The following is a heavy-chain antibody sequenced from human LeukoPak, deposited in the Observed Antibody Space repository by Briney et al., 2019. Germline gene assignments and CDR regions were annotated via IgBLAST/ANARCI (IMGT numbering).Heavy chain of an antibody. Sequence: SETLSLTCTVSGGSISSSSYYWGWIRQPPGKGLEWIGSIYYSGSTYYNPSLKSRVTISVDTSKNQFSLKLSSVTAADTAVYYCARQERYYGSGSYTYFQHWGQGTLVTVSS. V-gene: IGHV4-39*01. J-gene: IGHJ1*01. D-gene: IGHD3-10*01. CDR2: IYYSGST. CDR1: GGSISSSSYY. CDR3: ARQERYYGSGSYTYFQH.